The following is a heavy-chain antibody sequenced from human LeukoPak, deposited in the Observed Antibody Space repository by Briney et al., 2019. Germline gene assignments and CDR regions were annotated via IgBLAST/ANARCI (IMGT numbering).Heavy chain of an antibody. CDR2: IRSKFYGGTT. CDR3: TRELHYYDSSGYSI. D-gene: IGHD3-22*01. J-gene: IGHJ3*02. Sequence: PGRSLRLSCTASGFNFDDYAVTWVRQAPGKGLEWIGFIRSKFYGGTTEYAASVKGRFAISRDDSKSIAYLQMNSLKAEDTAVYYCTRELHYYDSSGYSIWGQGTMVTVSS. CDR1: GFNFDDYA. V-gene: IGHV3-49*04.